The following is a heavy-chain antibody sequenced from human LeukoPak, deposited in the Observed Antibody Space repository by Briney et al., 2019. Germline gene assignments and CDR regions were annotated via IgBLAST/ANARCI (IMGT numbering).Heavy chain of an antibody. D-gene: IGHD6-6*01. J-gene: IGHJ4*02. Sequence: ASVKLSCKASGYTFTNYYMHWVRQAPGQGLGWMGILSPSGGSTSYAQKFQGRVTMTRDTSTSTVYMELSSLRSDDTAVYYCAREQLVGTYYFDYWGQGTLVTVSS. CDR3: AREQLVGTYYFDY. V-gene: IGHV1-46*01. CDR2: LSPSGGST. CDR1: GYTFTNYY.